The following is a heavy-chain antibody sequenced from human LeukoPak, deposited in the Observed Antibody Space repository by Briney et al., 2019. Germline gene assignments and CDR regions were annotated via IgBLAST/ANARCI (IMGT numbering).Heavy chain of an antibody. V-gene: IGHV3-33*01. CDR3: AGGPVPVSRLYYYGMDV. D-gene: IGHD2-2*01. J-gene: IGHJ6*02. CDR1: GFTFSSYG. Sequence: GGSLRLSCAASGFTFSSYGMHWVRQAPGKGLEWVAVIWYDGSNKYYADSVKGRFTISRDNSKNTLYLHMNSLRAEDTAVYYCAGGPVPVSRLYYYGMDVWGQGTTVTVSS. CDR2: IWYDGSNK.